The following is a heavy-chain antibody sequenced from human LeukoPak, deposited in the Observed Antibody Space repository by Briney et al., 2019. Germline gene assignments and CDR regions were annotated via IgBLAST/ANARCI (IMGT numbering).Heavy chain of an antibody. V-gene: IGHV3-21*01. CDR1: GFTFSSYS. CDR3: ARDDGYSGYGVY. J-gene: IGHJ4*02. CDR2: ISSSSSYI. Sequence: PGGSLSLSCTASGFTFSSYSMNWVRQAPGKGLEWISSISSSSSYIYYADSVKGRFTISRDNAKNSLFLQMYSLRAEDTAVYYCARDDGYSGYGVYWGQGTLVTVSS. D-gene: IGHD5-12*01.